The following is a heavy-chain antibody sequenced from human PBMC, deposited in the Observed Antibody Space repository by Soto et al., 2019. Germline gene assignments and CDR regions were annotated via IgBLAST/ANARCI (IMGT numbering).Heavy chain of an antibody. CDR2: ISGGGTSI. CDR1: GFTFSSYA. J-gene: IGHJ6*02. V-gene: IGHV3-23*01. D-gene: IGHD3-16*01. CDR3: AKLGSLGHPYYYGMDV. Sequence: GGSLRLSCAASGFTFSSYAMSWVRQAPGKGLEWVSTISGGGTSIYYADSVKGRFSVSRDNAKTSLYLQMNSLRAEDTAVYYCAKLGSLGHPYYYGMDVWGPGTTVTVS.